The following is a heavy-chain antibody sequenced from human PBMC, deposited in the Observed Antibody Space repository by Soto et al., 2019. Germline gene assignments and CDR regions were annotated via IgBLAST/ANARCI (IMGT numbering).Heavy chain of an antibody. Sequence: QVQLVESGGGVVQPGRSLRLSCAASGFTFSSYGMHWVRQAPGKGLEWVAVIWYDGSNKYYADSVKGRFTISRDNSKNTLYLQMNSLRAEDTAVYYCAVGGTVTTVDGLIRYGMDVWCQGTTVTVSS. CDR3: AVGGTVTTVDGLIRYGMDV. CDR2: IWYDGSNK. V-gene: IGHV3-33*01. J-gene: IGHJ6*02. CDR1: GFTFSSYG. D-gene: IGHD1-7*01.